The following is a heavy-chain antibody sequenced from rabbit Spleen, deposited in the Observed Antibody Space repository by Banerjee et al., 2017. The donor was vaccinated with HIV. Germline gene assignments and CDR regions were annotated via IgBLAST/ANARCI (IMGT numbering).Heavy chain of an antibody. CDR3: ARDAGTSFSTYGMDL. J-gene: IGHJ6*01. CDR1: GFSFSSSYW. CDR2: IYAGSSGST. Sequence: QSLEESGGDLVKPGASLTLTCTASGFSFSSSYWICWVRQAPGKGLEWIACIYAGSSGSTYYASWAKGRFTISKTSSTTMTLQVTSLTAADTATYFCARDAGTSFSTYGMDLWGPGTLVTVS. V-gene: IGHV1S40*01. D-gene: IGHD8-1*01.